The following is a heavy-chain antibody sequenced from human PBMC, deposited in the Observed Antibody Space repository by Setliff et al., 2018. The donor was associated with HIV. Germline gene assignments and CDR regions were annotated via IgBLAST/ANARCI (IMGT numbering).Heavy chain of an antibody. CDR3: ARGRIQLIPIIQGVPDY. D-gene: IGHD5-18*01. CDR2: ISGYNGNT. Sequence: GASVKVSCKASGYSFISYGITWVRQAPGQGLEWMGWISGYNGNTNYAQKLQGRVTMTTDTSTTTAYMELRSLRSDDTAVYYCARGRIQLIPIIQGVPDYWGQGTLVTVSS. V-gene: IGHV1-18*01. CDR1: GYSFISYG. J-gene: IGHJ4*02.